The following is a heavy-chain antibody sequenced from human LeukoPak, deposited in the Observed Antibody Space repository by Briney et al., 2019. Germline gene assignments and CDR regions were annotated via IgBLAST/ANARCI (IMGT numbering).Heavy chain of an antibody. J-gene: IGHJ2*01. CDR2: IHDSGST. CDR1: GGYISSSV. Sequence: PSETPSLTCIVSGGYISSSVWSWIRQPPGKGLEWVGNIHDSGSTNFSPSLKSRVTISVDTSKNQFSLKLSSVTAADTAVYYCARHVGHYDGSGYYYDWYFDLWGRGTLVTVSS. V-gene: IGHV4-59*08. CDR3: ARHVGHYDGSGYYYDWYFDL. D-gene: IGHD3-22*01.